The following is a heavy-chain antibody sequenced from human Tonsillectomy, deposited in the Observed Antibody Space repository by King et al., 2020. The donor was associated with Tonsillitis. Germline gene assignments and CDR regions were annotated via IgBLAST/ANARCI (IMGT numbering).Heavy chain of an antibody. J-gene: IGHJ4*02. Sequence: VQLVESGAEVKKPGESLKISCKGSGYSFSNNWIGWVRQMPGKGLEWMGIIFPFDSDTRYSPSFQGQVTISADMSISTAYLQWNSLKASDTAMYYCARWVEMASNEDYFDYWGQGTLVTVSS. CDR1: GYSFSNNW. D-gene: IGHD5-24*01. CDR2: IFPFDSDT. CDR3: ARWVEMASNEDYFDY. V-gene: IGHV5-51*03.